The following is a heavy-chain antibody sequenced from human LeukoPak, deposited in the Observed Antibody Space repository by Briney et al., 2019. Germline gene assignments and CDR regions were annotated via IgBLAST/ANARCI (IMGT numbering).Heavy chain of an antibody. Sequence: GGSLRLSCAASGFTFSSYTMDWVRQAPGKGLEWVSSISITSDYIYYPDSMKGRFTISRDNAKNSLYLQMNSLRAEDTAVYYCARARSSGSHRVVNAFDVWGQGTMVTVSS. V-gene: IGHV3-21*01. J-gene: IGHJ3*01. CDR3: ARARSSGSHRVVNAFDV. D-gene: IGHD1-26*01. CDR1: GFTFSSYT. CDR2: ISITSDYI.